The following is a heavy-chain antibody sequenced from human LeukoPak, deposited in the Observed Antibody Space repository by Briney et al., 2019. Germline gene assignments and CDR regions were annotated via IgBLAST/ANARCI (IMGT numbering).Heavy chain of an antibody. Sequence: GGSLRLSCAASGLTFSTYWMSWVRQAPGKGLECVGIINEHGSEKYYVDSVKGRFTISRDNAKNSPYLQINSLRAEDTAVYYCARGALRSVDYWGQGTLLTVSS. D-gene: IGHD3-10*02. J-gene: IGHJ4*02. CDR2: INEHGSEK. V-gene: IGHV3-7*03. CDR1: GLTFSTYW. CDR3: ARGALRSVDY.